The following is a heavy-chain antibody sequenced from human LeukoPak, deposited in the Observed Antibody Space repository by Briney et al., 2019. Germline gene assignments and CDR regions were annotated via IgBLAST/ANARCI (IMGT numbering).Heavy chain of an antibody. CDR1: GGTFSSYA. V-gene: IGHV1-46*01. J-gene: IGHJ4*02. Sequence: ASVKVSCKASGGTFSSYAISWVRQAPGQGLEWMGIINPSGGSTSYAQKFQGRVTMTRDTSTSTVYTELSSLRSEDTAVYYCARGVPYDFWSGYRHFDYWGQGTLVTVSS. D-gene: IGHD3-3*01. CDR2: INPSGGST. CDR3: ARGVPYDFWSGYRHFDY.